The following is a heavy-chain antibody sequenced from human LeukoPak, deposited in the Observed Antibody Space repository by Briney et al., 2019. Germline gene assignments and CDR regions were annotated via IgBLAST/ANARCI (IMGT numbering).Heavy chain of an antibody. D-gene: IGHD3-22*01. CDR1: GFTFSDYY. CDR3: ASEYYYDSSGYDAFDI. CDR2: ISSSGSTI. J-gene: IGHJ3*02. V-gene: IGHV3-11*01. Sequence: GGSLRLSCAASGFTFSDYYVSWIRQAPGKGLEWVSYISSSGSTIYYADSVKGRFTISRDNAKNSLYLQMNSLRAEDTAVYYCASEYYYDSSGYDAFDIWGQGTMVTVSS.